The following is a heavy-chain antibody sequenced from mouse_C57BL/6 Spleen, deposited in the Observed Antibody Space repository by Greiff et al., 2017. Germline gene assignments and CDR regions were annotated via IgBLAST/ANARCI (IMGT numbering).Heavy chain of an antibody. CDR1: GYTFTDYY. Sequence: QVQLQQSGAELVRPGASVTLSCKASGYTFTDYYINWVKQRPGQGLEWIARIYPGRGNTYYNQKFKDQATLTSEKSSSTAYMQLSRLTSEDSAVDFWARYDYDQGWVAYWGQGTLVTVSA. CDR2: IYPGRGNT. V-gene: IGHV1-76*01. J-gene: IGHJ3*01. CDR3: ARYDYDQGWVAY. D-gene: IGHD2-4*01.